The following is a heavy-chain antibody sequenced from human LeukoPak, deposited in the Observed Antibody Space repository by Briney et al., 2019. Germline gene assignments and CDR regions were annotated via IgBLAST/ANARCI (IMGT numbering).Heavy chain of an antibody. Sequence: GGSLRLSCVDSGVTFSNYGMMWLRQSPGGGLEGVAVISSDGRNIYHTDSVKGRFTISRDNTRNTLYLQMDSLRPEDTAVYYCAKDIRPGHYYYPGMDVWGQGTTVTVSS. CDR2: ISSDGRNI. CDR1: GVTFSNYG. V-gene: IGHV3-30*18. J-gene: IGHJ6*02. CDR3: AKDIRPGHYYYPGMDV. D-gene: IGHD3-3*02.